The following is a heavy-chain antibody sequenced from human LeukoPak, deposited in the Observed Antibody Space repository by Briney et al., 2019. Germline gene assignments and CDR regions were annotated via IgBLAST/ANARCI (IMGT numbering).Heavy chain of an antibody. V-gene: IGHV4-30-2*01. CDR3: ARLLCTVTTCGAFDI. CDR1: GGSISSGGYS. J-gene: IGHJ3*02. D-gene: IGHD4-17*01. Sequence: SETLSLTCAVSGGSISSGGYSWSWIRQPPGKGPEWIGYIYHSGSTYYNPSLKSRVTISVDRSKNRFSLKLSSVTAADTAVYYCARLLCTVTTCGAFDIWGQGTMVTVSS. CDR2: IYHSGST.